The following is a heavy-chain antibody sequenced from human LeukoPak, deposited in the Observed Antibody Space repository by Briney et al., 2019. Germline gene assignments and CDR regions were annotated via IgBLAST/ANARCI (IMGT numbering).Heavy chain of an antibody. CDR1: GGSFSGYY. Sequence: PSETLSLTCAVYGGSFSGYYWSWIRQPPGKGLEWIREINHSGSTNYNPSLKSRVTISVDTSKNQFSLKLSSVTAADTAVYYCARMGVVPAAIPYYFDYWGQGTLVTVSS. CDR3: ARMGVVPAAIPYYFDY. D-gene: IGHD2-2*01. CDR2: INHSGST. V-gene: IGHV4-34*01. J-gene: IGHJ4*02.